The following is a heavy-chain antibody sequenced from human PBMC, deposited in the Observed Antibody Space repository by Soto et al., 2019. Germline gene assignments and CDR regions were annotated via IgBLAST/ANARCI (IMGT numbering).Heavy chain of an antibody. CDR3: ARDSLPYYDILTGWLDV. Sequence: PGGSLRLSGAASGFTFSSYAMHWVRQAPGKGLEWVAVISYDGSNKYYADSVKGRFTISRDNSKNTLYLQMNSLRAEDTAVYYCARDSLPYYDILTGWLDVWGQGTTVTVSS. CDR1: GFTFSSYA. V-gene: IGHV3-30-3*01. CDR2: ISYDGSNK. D-gene: IGHD3-9*01. J-gene: IGHJ6*02.